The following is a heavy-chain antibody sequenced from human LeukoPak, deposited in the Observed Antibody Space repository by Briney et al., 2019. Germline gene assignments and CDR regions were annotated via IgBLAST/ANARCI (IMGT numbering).Heavy chain of an antibody. Sequence: SETLSLTCTVSGGSISSYYWSWIRQPPGKGLEWIGYIYTSGSTNYNPSLKSRVTISVDTSKNQFSRKLSSVTAADTAVYYCARHFKYYGSGTLSGYYYMDVWGKGTTVTVSS. V-gene: IGHV4-4*09. CDR1: GGSISSYY. CDR2: IYTSGST. CDR3: ARHFKYYGSGTLSGYYYMDV. D-gene: IGHD3-10*01. J-gene: IGHJ6*03.